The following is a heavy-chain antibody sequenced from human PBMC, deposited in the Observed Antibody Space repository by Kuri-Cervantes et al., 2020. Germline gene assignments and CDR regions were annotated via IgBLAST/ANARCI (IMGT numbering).Heavy chain of an antibody. J-gene: IGHJ6*02. CDR1: GFTFSSSA. D-gene: IGHD1-26*01. CDR2: ISYEGSNK. CDR3: ARSYGSYFPYYYGMDV. V-gene: IGHV3-30-3*01. Sequence: GGSLRPPCEASGFTFSSSAMHGVRQAPGKGLEGVAVISYEGSNKYYADSVKGRFTISRDNSKNTLYLQMNSLRAEDPAVYYCARSYGSYFPYYYGMDVWGQGTTVTVSS.